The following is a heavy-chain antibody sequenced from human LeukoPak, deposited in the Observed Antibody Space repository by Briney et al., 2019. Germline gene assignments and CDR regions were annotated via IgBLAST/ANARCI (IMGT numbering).Heavy chain of an antibody. Sequence: GESLKISCKGSGYSFTSYRIGWVRQMPGKGLEWMGTIYPGDSDTRYSPSFQGQVTISADKSISTAYLQWSSLKASDTAMYYCARLGYYDILTGYYNVRYFDYWGQGTLVTVSS. CDR3: ARLGYYDILTGYYNVRYFDY. D-gene: IGHD3-9*01. V-gene: IGHV5-51*01. J-gene: IGHJ4*02. CDR2: IYPGDSDT. CDR1: GYSFTSYR.